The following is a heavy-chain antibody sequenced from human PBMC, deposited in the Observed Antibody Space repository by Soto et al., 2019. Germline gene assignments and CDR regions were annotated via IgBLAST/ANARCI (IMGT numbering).Heavy chain of an antibody. CDR2: IIPILGIA. V-gene: IGHV1-69*08. D-gene: IGHD6-13*01. CDR1: GGTFSSYT. Sequence: QVQLVQSGAEVKKPGSSVKVSCKASGGTFSSYTISWVRQAPGQGLEWMGRIIPILGIANYAQKFQGRVTITADKSTSKAYMELSSLRSEDTAVYYCARDRGSSWYVPNWFDPWGQGTLVTVSS. CDR3: ARDRGSSWYVPNWFDP. J-gene: IGHJ5*02.